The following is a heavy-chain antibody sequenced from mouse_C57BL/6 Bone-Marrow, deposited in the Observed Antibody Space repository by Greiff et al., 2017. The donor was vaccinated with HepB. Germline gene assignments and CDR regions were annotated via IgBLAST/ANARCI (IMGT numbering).Heavy chain of an antibody. J-gene: IGHJ2*01. V-gene: IGHV5-2*01. CDR2: INSDGGST. CDR1: EYEFPSHD. CDR3: ARRGAWDFAY. Sequence: EVKLMESGGGLVQPGESLKLSCESNEYEFPSHDMSWVRKTPEKRLEWVAAINSDGGSTYYPDTMERRFIISRDNTKTTLYLQMSSLRSEATALYYCARRGAWDFAYWGQGTTLTVSS.